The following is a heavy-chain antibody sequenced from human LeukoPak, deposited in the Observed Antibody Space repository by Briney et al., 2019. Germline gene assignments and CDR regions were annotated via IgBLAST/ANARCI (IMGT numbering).Heavy chain of an antibody. D-gene: IGHD6-19*01. Sequence: GSLRLSCAASGFTFSSYAMSWVRQPPGKGLEWIGEIYHSGSTNYNPSLKSRVTISVDKSKNQFSLKLSSVTAADTAVYYCARRVYSSGFDYWGQGTLVTVSS. CDR3: ARRVYSSGFDY. V-gene: IGHV4-4*02. J-gene: IGHJ4*02. CDR2: IYHSGST. CDR1: GFTFSSYAM.